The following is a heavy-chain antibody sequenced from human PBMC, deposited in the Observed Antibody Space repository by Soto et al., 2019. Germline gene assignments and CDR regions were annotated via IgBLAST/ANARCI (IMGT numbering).Heavy chain of an antibody. J-gene: IGHJ4*02. D-gene: IGHD5-12*01. V-gene: IGHV3-30*18. Sequence: QVQLVESGGGVVQPGRSLRLSCAASGFTFSSYGMHWVRQAPGKGLEWVAVISYDGSNKYYADSVKGRFTISRNNSKNTLYLQMNSLRAEDTAVYYCAKDGRRWLQYHFAYWGQGTLVTVSS. CDR3: AKDGRRWLQYHFAY. CDR2: ISYDGSNK. CDR1: GFTFSSYG.